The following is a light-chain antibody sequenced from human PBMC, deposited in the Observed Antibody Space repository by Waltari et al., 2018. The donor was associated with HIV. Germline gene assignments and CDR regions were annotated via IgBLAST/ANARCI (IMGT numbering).Light chain of an antibody. V-gene: IGKV3-20*01. CDR2: SAS. CDR1: QRVSNGH. Sequence: EIVLTQPPGTLSLSPGERATLSCRASQRVSNGHLAWYQQTPGLPPRLLVYSASSRATGTPDRFDGSGSGTDFTLTISRLEPEDFAVYYCQQYGTSPYTFGQGTKLEIK. J-gene: IGKJ2*01. CDR3: QQYGTSPYT.